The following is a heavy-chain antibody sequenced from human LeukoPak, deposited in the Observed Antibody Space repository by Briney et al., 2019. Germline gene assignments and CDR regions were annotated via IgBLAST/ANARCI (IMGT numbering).Heavy chain of an antibody. Sequence: GGSLRLSCAASGFTVSSNYMSWVRQAPGKGLEWVSVIYSGGSTYYADSVKGRFTISRDNSKNTLYLQMNSLRAEDTAVYYCARDLNGYGDLNWFDPWGQGTLVTVSS. CDR2: IYSGGST. J-gene: IGHJ5*02. CDR3: ARDLNGYGDLNWFDP. CDR1: GFTVSSNY. V-gene: IGHV3-53*01. D-gene: IGHD4-17*01.